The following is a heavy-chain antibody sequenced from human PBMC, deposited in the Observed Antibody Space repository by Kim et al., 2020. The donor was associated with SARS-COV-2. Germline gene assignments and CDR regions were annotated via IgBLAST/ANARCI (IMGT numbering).Heavy chain of an antibody. J-gene: IGHJ4*02. V-gene: IGHV3-30-3*01. CDR2: ISYDGSNK. CDR1: GFTFSSYA. Sequence: GGSLRLSRAASGFTFSSYAMHWVRQAPGKGLEWVAVISYDGSNKYYADSVKGRFTISRDNSKTTLYLQMNSLRAEDTAVYYCARVLGGGYSYADYWGQGTLVTVSS. CDR3: ARVLGGGYSYADY. D-gene: IGHD5-18*01.